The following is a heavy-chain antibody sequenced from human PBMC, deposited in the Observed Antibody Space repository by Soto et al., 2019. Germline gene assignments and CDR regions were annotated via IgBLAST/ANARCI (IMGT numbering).Heavy chain of an antibody. CDR1: GGSISSSSYY. D-gene: IGHD6-19*01. V-gene: IGHV4-39*02. J-gene: IGHJ1*01. CDR2: IYYSGST. CDR3: AREGVAVADGGYFQH. Sequence: KTSETLSLTCTVSGGSISSSSYYWGWIRQPPGKGLEWIGSIYYSGSTYYNPSLKSRVTISVDTSKNQFSLKLSSVTAADTAVYYCAREGVAVADGGYFQHWGQGTLVTVS.